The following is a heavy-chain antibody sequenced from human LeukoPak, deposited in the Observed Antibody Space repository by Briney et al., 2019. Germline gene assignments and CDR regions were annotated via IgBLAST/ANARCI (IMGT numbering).Heavy chain of an antibody. CDR1: GGSISSSSYY. J-gene: IGHJ3*02. CDR2: IYYSGYT. V-gene: IGHV4-39*07. Sequence: SETLSLTCTVSGGSISSSSYYWGWIRQPPGKGLEWIGSIYYSGYTYYNPSLKSRVTISVDTSKNQFSLKLSSVTAADTAVYYCATSLHSSWYREDAFDIWGQGTMVTVSS. CDR3: ATSLHSSWYREDAFDI. D-gene: IGHD6-13*01.